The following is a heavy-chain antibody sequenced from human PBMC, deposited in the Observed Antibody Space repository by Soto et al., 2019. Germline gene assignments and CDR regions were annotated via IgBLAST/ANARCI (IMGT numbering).Heavy chain of an antibody. CDR1: GGSISSSSYY. D-gene: IGHD3-3*01. CDR2: IYYSGST. J-gene: IGHJ4*02. V-gene: IGHV4-39*01. CDR3: ATPEKNDFWSGYYNPTGY. Sequence: SETLSLTCTVSGGSISSSSYYWGWIRQPPGKGLEWIGSIYYSGSTYYNPSLKSRVTISVDTSKNQFSLKLSSVTAADTAVYYCATPEKNDFWSGYYNPTGYWGQGTLVTVSS.